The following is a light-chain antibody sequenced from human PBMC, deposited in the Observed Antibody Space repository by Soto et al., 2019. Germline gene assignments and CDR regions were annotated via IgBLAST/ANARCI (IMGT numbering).Light chain of an antibody. CDR2: EVS. CDR1: SSDVGGYNY. Sequence: QSALTQPASVSGSPGQSITISCTGTSSDVGGYNYVSWYQQHPGKAPKFMIYEVSNRPSGVSNRFSCSNSGNTASLTISGLQAEDEADYYCSSYTSSSTHWVFGGGTKVTVL. CDR3: SSYTSSSTHWV. J-gene: IGLJ3*02. V-gene: IGLV2-14*01.